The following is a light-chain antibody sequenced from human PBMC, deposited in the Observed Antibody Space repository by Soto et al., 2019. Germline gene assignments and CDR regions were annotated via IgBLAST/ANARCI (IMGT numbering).Light chain of an antibody. CDR2: AAS. CDR3: QQSYSTPPG. J-gene: IGKJ3*01. V-gene: IGKV1-39*01. CDR1: QSISSY. Sequence: DIQMTQSPSSLSASVGDRVTITCRASQSISSYLNWYQQKPGKAPKLLIYAASNLQSGVPSRFSGSGSGTDFTLTISSLQPEDFATYYCQQSYSTPPGFGPGTKVDIK.